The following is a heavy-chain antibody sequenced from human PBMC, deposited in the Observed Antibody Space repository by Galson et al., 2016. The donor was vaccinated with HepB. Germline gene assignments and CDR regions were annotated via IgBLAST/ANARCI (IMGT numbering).Heavy chain of an antibody. J-gene: IGHJ6*02. D-gene: IGHD4-23*01. CDR1: GFSITNYG. CDR2: IWYDGSNK. CDR3: ARYSDYRGEYYFSGMDV. Sequence: SLRLSCAASGFSITNYGFHWVRQAPGKGLEWVAIIWYDGSNKYYADSVRGRVTIPRDNSKNTLYLQMNSLRAEDTAVYYCARYSDYRGEYYFSGMDVWGQGTTVTVSS. V-gene: IGHV3-33*01.